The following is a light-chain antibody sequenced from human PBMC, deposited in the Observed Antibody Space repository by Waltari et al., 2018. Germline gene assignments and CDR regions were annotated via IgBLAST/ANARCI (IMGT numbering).Light chain of an antibody. CDR3: QSADSDGTFV. J-gene: IGLJ1*01. Sequence: SSELTQPPSVSVSPGQTARITCSGETLPRQPASWYQQKPGQAPVLVMYKGSERPSEITDRFSGSSSGTTVTLTISGVQQEDEGDYYCQSADSDGTFVFGGGTTVSVL. CDR1: TLPRQP. V-gene: IGLV3-25*03. CDR2: KGS.